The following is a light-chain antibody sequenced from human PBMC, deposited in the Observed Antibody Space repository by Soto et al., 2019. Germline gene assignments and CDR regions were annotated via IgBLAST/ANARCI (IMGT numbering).Light chain of an antibody. V-gene: IGLV1-47*01. CDR1: SSNIGSNY. J-gene: IGLJ2*01. CDR2: RDN. Sequence: QSVLTQPPSASGSPGQRVTISCSGSSSNIGSNYVYWYHQLPGAAPKLLMYRDNQRPSGVPDRFSGSKSGTSASLAISGLRSEYEADYYCAAWDDSLSGSFVVFGGGTKPTVL. CDR3: AAWDDSLSGSFVV.